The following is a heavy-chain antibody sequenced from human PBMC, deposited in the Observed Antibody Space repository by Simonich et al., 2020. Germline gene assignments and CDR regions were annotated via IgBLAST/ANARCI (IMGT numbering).Heavy chain of an antibody. Sequence: QVQLVQSGAEVKKPGASVKVSCKASGYTFTGYYMHWVRQAPGQGLEWRGWINPNRGGTNKAQKFQGRVTMTRDTSISTAYMELSRLRSDDTAVYYCARARLYSSSHAFDIWGQGTMVTVSS. CDR2: INPNRGGT. D-gene: IGHD6-6*01. V-gene: IGHV1-2*02. J-gene: IGHJ3*02. CDR3: ARARLYSSSHAFDI. CDR1: GYTFTGYY.